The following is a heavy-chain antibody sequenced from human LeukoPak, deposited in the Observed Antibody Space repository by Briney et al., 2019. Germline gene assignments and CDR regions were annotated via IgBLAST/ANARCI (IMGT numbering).Heavy chain of an antibody. CDR3: ISLKYYFDY. CDR1: GCTFSSYA. Sequence: QPGRSLRLSCAVSGCTFSSYAMHWVRQAPGKGLEWVAVISYDGSNKYYADSVKGRFTISRDNSKNTLYLQMNSLRAEDTAVYYCISLKYYFDYWGQGTLVAVSS. V-gene: IGHV3-30-3*01. CDR2: ISYDGSNK. J-gene: IGHJ4*02.